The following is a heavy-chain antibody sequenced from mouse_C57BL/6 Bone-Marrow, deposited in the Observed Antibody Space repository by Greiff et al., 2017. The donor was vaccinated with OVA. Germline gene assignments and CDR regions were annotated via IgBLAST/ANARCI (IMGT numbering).Heavy chain of an antibody. V-gene: IGHV2-9-1*01. Sequence: QVQLQQSGPGLVAPSQSLSITCTVSGFSLTSYAISWVRQPPGKGLEWLGVIWTGGGTNYNSALKSRLSISKDNSKSQVFLKMNSLQTDDTARYYCASSNPWSYWYFDVWGTGTTVTVSS. CDR2: IWTGGGT. CDR1: GFSLTSYA. D-gene: IGHD2-5*01. CDR3: ASSNPWSYWYFDV. J-gene: IGHJ1*03.